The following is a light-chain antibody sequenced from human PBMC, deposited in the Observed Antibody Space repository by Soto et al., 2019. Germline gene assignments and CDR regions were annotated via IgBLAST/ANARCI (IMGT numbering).Light chain of an antibody. J-gene: IGKJ2*01. CDR2: QAS. Sequence: TQFASTLSETEGDRGPITCRASQNIYNYLAWYQQKPGKAPRVLIYQASSLASGVPSRFSGSGYGTEFTLTISSLQPDDFATYYCQQYNHYFGQGTKVDIK. CDR3: QQYNHY. CDR1: QNIYNY. V-gene: IGKV1-5*03.